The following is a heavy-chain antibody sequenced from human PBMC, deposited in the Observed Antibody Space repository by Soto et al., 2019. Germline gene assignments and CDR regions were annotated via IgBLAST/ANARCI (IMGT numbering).Heavy chain of an antibody. CDR1: GYTFTRYG. CDR3: ARDNRPRRSVAFDI. CDR2: ISAYNGNT. V-gene: IGHV1-18*01. J-gene: IGHJ3*02. Sequence: RASVKVSCKASGYTFTRYGISWVRQAPGQGLEWMGWISAYNGNTNYAQKLQGRVTMTTDTSTSTAYMELRSLRSDDTAVYYCARDNRPRRSVAFDIWGQGTMVTVSS.